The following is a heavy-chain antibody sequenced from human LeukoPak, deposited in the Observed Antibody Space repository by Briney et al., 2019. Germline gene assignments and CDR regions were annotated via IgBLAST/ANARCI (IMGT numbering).Heavy chain of an antibody. CDR1: GFTFSSYG. CDR3: ARGNYGGNSAIDY. J-gene: IGHJ4*02. Sequence: PGGSLRLSCAASGFTFSSYGMHWVRQAPGKGLEWVSVIYSGGTTNYADSVKGRFTISRDKSKNTLYLQMNSLRAEDTAVYYCARGNYGGNSAIDYWGQGTLVSVSS. CDR2: IYSGGTT. V-gene: IGHV3-66*01. D-gene: IGHD4-23*01.